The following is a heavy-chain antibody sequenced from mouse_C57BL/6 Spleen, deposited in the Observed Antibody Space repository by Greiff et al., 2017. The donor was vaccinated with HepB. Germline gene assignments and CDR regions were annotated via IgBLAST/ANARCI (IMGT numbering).Heavy chain of an antibody. CDR1: GYTFTSYW. D-gene: IGHD2-5*01. V-gene: IGHV1-55*01. CDR2: IYPGSGST. Sequence: VQLQQPGAELVKPGASVKMSCKASGYTFTSYWITWVKQRPGQGLEWIGDIYPGSGSTNYNEKFKSKATLTVDTSSSTAYMQLSSLTSEDSAVYYCARVYYSNYGRYFDYWGQGTTLTVSS. J-gene: IGHJ2*01. CDR3: ARVYYSNYGRYFDY.